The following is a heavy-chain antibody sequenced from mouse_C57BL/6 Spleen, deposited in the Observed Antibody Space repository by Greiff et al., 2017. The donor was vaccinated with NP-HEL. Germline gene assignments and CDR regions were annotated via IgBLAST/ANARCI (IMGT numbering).Heavy chain of an antibody. CDR2: IDPSDSYT. V-gene: IGHV1-59*01. CDR3: ARRGLRQYYYAMDY. Sequence: QVQLQQPGAELVRPGTSVKLSCKASGYTFTSYWMHWVKQRPGQGLEWIGVIDPSDSYTNYNQKFKGKATLTVDTSSSTAYMQLSSLTSEDSAVYYCARRGLRQYYYAMDYWGQGTSVTVSS. J-gene: IGHJ4*01. D-gene: IGHD1-2*01. CDR1: GYTFTSYW.